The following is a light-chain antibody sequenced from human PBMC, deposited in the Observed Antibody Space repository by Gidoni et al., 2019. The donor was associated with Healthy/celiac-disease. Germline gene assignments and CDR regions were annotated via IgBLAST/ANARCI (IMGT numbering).Light chain of an antibody. V-gene: IGLV2-11*01. J-gene: IGLJ1*01. CDR1: SSDVGCYNY. CDR3: CSYAGSYGYV. CDR2: EFS. Sequence: QSALTQPRSVSGSPGQSVTISCTGTSSDVGCYNYVSLYQPHPGQAAKLMIYEFSKRPSGVPVRFSGSKSGNTASLTISGLQAEDEADYYCCSYAGSYGYVFGTGTKVTVL.